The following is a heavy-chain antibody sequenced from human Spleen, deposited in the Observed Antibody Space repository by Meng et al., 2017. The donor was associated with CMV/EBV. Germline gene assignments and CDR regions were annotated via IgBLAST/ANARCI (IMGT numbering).Heavy chain of an antibody. CDR2: ISYDGSNK. CDR1: GFTFSSYA. Sequence: SGFTFSSYAMRWVRQAPGKGLEWVAVISYDGSNKYYADSVKGRFTISRDNSKNTLYLQMNSLRAEDTAVYYCARIPGDSSGYSHFDYWGQGTLVTVSS. CDR3: ARIPGDSSGYSHFDY. V-gene: IGHV3-30*04. D-gene: IGHD3-22*01. J-gene: IGHJ4*02.